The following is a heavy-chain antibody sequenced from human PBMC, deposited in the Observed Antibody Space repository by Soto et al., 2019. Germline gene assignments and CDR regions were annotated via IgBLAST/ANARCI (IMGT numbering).Heavy chain of an antibody. CDR3: ARAYYDFWSGYYGKYYFDY. CDR2: RNPNSGNT. D-gene: IGHD3-3*01. Sequence: QVQLVQSGAEVKKPGASVKVSCKASGYTFTSYDINWVRQATGQGLEWMGWRNPNSGNTGYAQKFQGRVTMTRNTAISTGYMELSSLRSEDTAVYYCARAYYDFWSGYYGKYYFDYWGQGTLVTVSS. J-gene: IGHJ4*02. V-gene: IGHV1-8*01. CDR1: GYTFTSYD.